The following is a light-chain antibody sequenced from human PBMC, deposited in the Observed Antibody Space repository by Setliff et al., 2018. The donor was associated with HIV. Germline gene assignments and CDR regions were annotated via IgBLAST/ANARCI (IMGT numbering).Light chain of an antibody. CDR2: YDS. J-gene: IGLJ1*01. CDR3: QVWDSSSDQAYV. CDR1: NIGSKS. Sequence: VAPGKTARITCGGNNIGSKSVHWYQQKPGQAPVLVIYYDSDRPSGIPERFSGSNSGNTATLTISRVEAGDEADYYCQVWDSSSDQAYVFGTGTKVTV. V-gene: IGLV3-21*04.